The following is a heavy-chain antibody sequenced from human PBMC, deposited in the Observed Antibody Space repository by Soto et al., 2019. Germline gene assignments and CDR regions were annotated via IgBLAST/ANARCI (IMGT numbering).Heavy chain of an antibody. D-gene: IGHD3-3*01. CDR3: AKTQNFNGYYAGLDS. J-gene: IGHJ4*02. CDR1: GFSYAGYA. V-gene: IGHV3-23*01. Sequence: GGSLRLSCIVSGFSYAGYALAWVRQAPGKGLEWVAAVSGGGASTYYAYSVKGRFSISRDKSGNMVYLQMNSLTAGDTAVYYCAKTQNFNGYYAGLDSWGQGTRVTVSS. CDR2: VSGGGAST.